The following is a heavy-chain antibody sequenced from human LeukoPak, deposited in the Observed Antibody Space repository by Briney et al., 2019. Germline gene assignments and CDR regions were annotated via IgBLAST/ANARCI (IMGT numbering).Heavy chain of an antibody. Sequence: PSQTLSLTCTVSGGSISSGDYYWSWIRQPPGKGLEWIGYIYYSGSTYYNPSLKSRVTISVDTSKNQFSLKLSSVTAADTAVYYCARDSTGNQNGQIDSSGWYFAYWGQGTLVTVSS. CDR2: IYYSGST. CDR3: ARDSTGNQNGQIDSSGWYFAY. D-gene: IGHD6-19*01. J-gene: IGHJ4*02. V-gene: IGHV4-30-4*08. CDR1: GGSISSGDYY.